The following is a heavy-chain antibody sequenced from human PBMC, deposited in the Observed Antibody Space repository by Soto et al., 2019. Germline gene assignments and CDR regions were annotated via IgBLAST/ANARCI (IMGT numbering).Heavy chain of an antibody. CDR2: ISYDGSNK. V-gene: IGHV3-30-3*01. J-gene: IGHJ4*02. CDR1: GFTFSSYA. D-gene: IGHD3-3*01. CDR3: ARGYEWRFLASRNYDY. Sequence: QVQLVESGGGVVQPGRSLRLSCAASGFTFSSYAMHWVRQAPGKGLEWVAVISYDGSNKYYADSVKGRFTISRDNSKNTLYLQMNSLRAEDTAVYYCARGYEWRFLASRNYDYWGQGTLVTVSS.